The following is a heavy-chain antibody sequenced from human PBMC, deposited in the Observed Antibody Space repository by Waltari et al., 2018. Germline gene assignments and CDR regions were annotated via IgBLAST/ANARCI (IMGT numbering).Heavy chain of an antibody. V-gene: IGHV6-1*01. CDR2: TYYRSNWYN. D-gene: IGHD1-26*01. CDR3: ARRVGLGGYFDY. Sequence: QVQLQQSGPGLLKPSQTLSLTCATSVATVSHNYWVWIRQSPSRGLEWLGRTYYRSNWYNEYAESLRSRITISADATKNQFSLQLNSVTSEDTAVYYCARRVGLGGYFDYWGQGTLVTVS. J-gene: IGHJ4*02. CDR1: VATVSHNY.